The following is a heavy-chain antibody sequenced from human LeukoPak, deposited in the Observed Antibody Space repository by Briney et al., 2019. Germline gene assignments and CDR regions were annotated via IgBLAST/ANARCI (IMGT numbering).Heavy chain of an antibody. Sequence: GGSLRLSCAASGFTFSAYYMSWIRQAPGKGLEWVSYISSSGSTIYYTDSVKGRFTISRDNAKNSLYLQMNSLRAEDTAVYYCATFLTVTDAFDMWGQGTMVTVSS. J-gene: IGHJ3*02. D-gene: IGHD4-17*01. CDR3: ATFLTVTDAFDM. CDR1: GFTFSAYY. CDR2: ISSSGSTI. V-gene: IGHV3-11*04.